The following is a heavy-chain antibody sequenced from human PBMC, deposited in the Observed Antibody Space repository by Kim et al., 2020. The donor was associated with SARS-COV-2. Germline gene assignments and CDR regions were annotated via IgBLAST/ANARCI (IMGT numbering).Heavy chain of an antibody. CDR3: AREGSASGTMGDFDY. J-gene: IGHJ4*01. CDR1: GFTFSSYA. Sequence: GGSLRLSCLASGFTFSSYAMSWIRQAPGKGPEWVAVTSSDGSIIYYADSVKGRFTISRANSRNTLYLDMDSLSAQDTAIYYCAREGSASGTMGDFDYWG. CDR2: TSSDGSII. V-gene: IGHV3-30*04. D-gene: IGHD3-10*01.